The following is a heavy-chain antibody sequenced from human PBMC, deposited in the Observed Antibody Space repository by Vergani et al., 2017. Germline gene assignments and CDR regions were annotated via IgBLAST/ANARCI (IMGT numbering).Heavy chain of an antibody. CDR3: ARDRGGRGYDWSGHYYYGMDV. CDR2: IYYSGGT. CDR1: GGSISSGGYY. J-gene: IGHJ6*02. V-gene: IGHV4-31*03. D-gene: IGHD5-12*01. Sequence: QVQLQESGPGLVKPSQTLSLTCTVSGGSISSGGYYWSWIRQHPGKGLEWIGYIYYSGGTYYNPSLKSRVTISVDTSKNQFSLKLSAVTAADTAVYYCARDRGGRGYDWSGHYYYGMDVWGQGTTVTVSS.